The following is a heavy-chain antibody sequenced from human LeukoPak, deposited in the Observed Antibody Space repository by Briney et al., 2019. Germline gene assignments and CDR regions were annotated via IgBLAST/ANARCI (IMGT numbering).Heavy chain of an antibody. CDR2: IYPGDSDT. CDR1: GYSFTIYW. V-gene: IGHV5-51*01. CDR3: ASAAPDAFDI. D-gene: IGHD6-25*01. J-gene: IGHJ3*02. Sequence: GESLKISCKISGYSFTIYWIAWVRQTPGKGLEWMGIIYPGDSDTRYSPSFQGQVTISADKSISTAYLQWSSLKASDTAMYYCASAAPDAFDIWGQGTMVTVS.